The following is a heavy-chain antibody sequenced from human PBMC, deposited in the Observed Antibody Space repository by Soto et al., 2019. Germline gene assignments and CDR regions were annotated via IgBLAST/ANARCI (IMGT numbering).Heavy chain of an antibody. Sequence: QVQLVQSGAEVKKPGASVKVSCKASGYTFTSYYMHWVRQAPGQGLEWIGIINPSGGSTSYAQKSQGRVPMTRDTSTSTVDRELSSLISEDTAVYYCAVVEMATFSLAYWGQGTLVTAPS. CDR1: GYTFTSYY. D-gene: IGHD2-2*01. J-gene: IGHJ4*02. V-gene: IGHV1-46*01. CDR2: INPSGGST. CDR3: AVVEMATFSLAY.